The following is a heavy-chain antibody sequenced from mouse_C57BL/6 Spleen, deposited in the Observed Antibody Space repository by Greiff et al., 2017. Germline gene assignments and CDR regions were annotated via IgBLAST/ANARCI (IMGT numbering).Heavy chain of an antibody. CDR3: ATLVPTGGDY. V-gene: IGHV1-50*01. Sequence: VQLQQPGAELVKPGASVKLSCKASGYTFTSYWMQWVKQRPGQGLEWIGEIDPSDSYTNYNQKFKGKATLTGDTSSSTAYMQLSSLTSEDSAVYYGATLVPTGGDYWGQGTLVTVSA. D-gene: IGHD3-1*01. CDR2: IDPSDSYT. CDR1: GYTFTSYW. J-gene: IGHJ3*01.